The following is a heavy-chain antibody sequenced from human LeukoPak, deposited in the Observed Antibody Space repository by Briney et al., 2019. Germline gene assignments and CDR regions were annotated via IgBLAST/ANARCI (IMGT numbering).Heavy chain of an antibody. CDR1: GGSFSDYY. Sequence: PSETLSLTCAVYGGSFSDYYWTWIRQPPGKGLEWIGQISHSGSTNYDPSLKSRVTISVDPSKNQFSLKLSSVTAADTAVYYCARVLYPTTVTTWKIISRQPVGIDPWGQGTLVTVSS. CDR3: ARVLYPTTVTTWKIISRQPVGIDP. D-gene: IGHD4-17*01. CDR2: ISHSGST. J-gene: IGHJ5*02. V-gene: IGHV4-34*01.